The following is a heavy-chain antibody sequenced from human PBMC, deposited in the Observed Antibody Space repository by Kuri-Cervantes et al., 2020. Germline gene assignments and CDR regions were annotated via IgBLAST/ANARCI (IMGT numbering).Heavy chain of an antibody. CDR2: IKHSGSI. V-gene: IGHV4-34*01. Sequence: SETLSLTCTISGGSVNSGYYWNWIRQPPGKGLEWIGEIKHSGSINYNPSLKSRVTISVDTSKNQFSLNLSFVTASDTAVYYCARGAETMIDYWGQGTLVTVSS. CDR1: GGSVNSGYY. CDR3: ARGAETMIDY. D-gene: IGHD3-22*01. J-gene: IGHJ4*02.